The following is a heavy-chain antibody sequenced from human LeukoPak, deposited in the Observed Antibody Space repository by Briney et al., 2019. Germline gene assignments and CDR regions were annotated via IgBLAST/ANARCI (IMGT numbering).Heavy chain of an antibody. J-gene: IGHJ3*02. D-gene: IGHD3-16*02. CDR1: GSSVNSDQY. Sequence: SQTLSLICDVSGSSVNSDQYWGWMRHSPGAGLEWSGSVHQTGSPYYNPSLGSRVSLSIDSTKNSFSLRLTSVTAADTAVYYCAMLRLGELSLLANAYDIWGQGTMVIVSS. CDR3: AMLRLGELSLLANAYDI. V-gene: IGHV4-38-2*01. CDR2: VHQTGSP.